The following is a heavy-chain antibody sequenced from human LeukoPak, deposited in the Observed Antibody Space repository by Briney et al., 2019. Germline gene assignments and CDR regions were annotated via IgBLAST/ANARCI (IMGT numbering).Heavy chain of an antibody. CDR3: ARDLIGHTALPGACGMDV. Sequence: GGSLRVSCAASGFTFSSYWMHWVRQAPGNGLVWVSRINSDGSSTSYADSVKGRFTISRDNAKNTLYLQMNSLRAEDTAVYYCARDLIGHTALPGACGMDVWGQGTTVTVSS. V-gene: IGHV3-74*01. CDR2: INSDGSST. D-gene: IGHD5-18*01. J-gene: IGHJ6*02. CDR1: GFTFSSYW.